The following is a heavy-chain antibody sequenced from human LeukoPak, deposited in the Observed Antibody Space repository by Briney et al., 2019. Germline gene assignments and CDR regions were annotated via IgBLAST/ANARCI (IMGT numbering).Heavy chain of an antibody. CDR1: GGSFSGYY. CDR3: ARGYNWGSYYTY. Sequence: SETLSLTCAVYGGSFSGYYWSWIRQPPGKGLEWIGEINHSGSTNYNPSLKSRVTISVDTSKNQFSLKLSSVTAADTAVYYCARGYNWGSYYTYWGQGTLVTVSS. D-gene: IGHD1-26*01. J-gene: IGHJ4*02. CDR2: INHSGST. V-gene: IGHV4-34*01.